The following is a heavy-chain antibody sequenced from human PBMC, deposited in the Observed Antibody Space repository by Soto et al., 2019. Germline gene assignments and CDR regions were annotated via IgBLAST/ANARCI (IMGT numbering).Heavy chain of an antibody. D-gene: IGHD1-1*01. V-gene: IGHV1-69*13. CDR1: GGTFSSYA. CDR2: IIPIFGTA. Sequence: ASVKVSCKASGGTFSSYAISWVRQAPGQGLEWMGGIIPIFGTANYAQKFQGRVTITADESTSTAYMELSSLRSEDTAVYYCARVATGTTNWFDTWGQGTLVTVSS. J-gene: IGHJ5*02. CDR3: ARVATGTTNWFDT.